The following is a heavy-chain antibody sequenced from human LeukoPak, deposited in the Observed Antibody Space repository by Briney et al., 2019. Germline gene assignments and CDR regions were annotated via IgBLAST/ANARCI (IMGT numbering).Heavy chain of an antibody. CDR3: ARSGIAARPGIGY. V-gene: IGHV3-48*03. D-gene: IGHD6-6*01. CDR1: GFTFSSYE. CDR2: ISSSGSTI. Sequence: GESLRLSCAASGFTFSSYEMNWVRQAPGKGLEWVSYISSSGSTIYYADSVKGRFTISRDNAKNSLYLQMNSLRAEDTAVYYCARSGIAARPGIGYWGQGTLVTVSS. J-gene: IGHJ4*02.